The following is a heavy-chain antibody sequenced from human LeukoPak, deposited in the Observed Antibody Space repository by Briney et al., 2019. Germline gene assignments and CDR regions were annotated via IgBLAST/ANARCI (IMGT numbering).Heavy chain of an antibody. CDR3: ARVPGYFRRCNCYFFDY. J-gene: IGHJ4*02. CDR2: IYYSGST. Sequence: SETLSLTCSVSGGSISSDGYYWSWIRQHPGKGLEWIGYIYYSGSTYYNPSLKSRVTMSVDTSKNQFSLKLSSVTAADTAVYYWARVPGYFRRCNCYFFDYLGQGTLVTVSS. CDR1: GGSISSDGYY. D-gene: IGHD2-15*01. V-gene: IGHV4-31*03.